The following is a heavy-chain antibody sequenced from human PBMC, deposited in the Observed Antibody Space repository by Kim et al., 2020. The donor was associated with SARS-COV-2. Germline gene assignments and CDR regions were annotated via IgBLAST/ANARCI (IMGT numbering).Heavy chain of an antibody. CDR3: ARESAY. CDR2: IKPDGGAT. J-gene: IGHJ4*02. Sequence: GGSLRLSCVASGFTFSSAWMHWFRQAPGKGLEWVAKIKPDGGATFYVDSVRGRFTISRDNAKNSLYLQMNTLRDDDTGIYYCARESAYWGQGTLDTYSS. CDR1: GFTFSSAW. V-gene: IGHV3-7*01.